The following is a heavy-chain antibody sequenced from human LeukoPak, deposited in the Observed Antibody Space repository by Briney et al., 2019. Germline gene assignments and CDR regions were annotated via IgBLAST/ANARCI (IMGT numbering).Heavy chain of an antibody. Sequence: ASVKVSCKASGYTFTSYDINWVRQATGQGLEWMGWMNPNSGNTGYAQKFQGRVTITRNTSISTAYMELSSLRSEDTAVYYCARVGFGSSWYSNYYYMDVWGKGTTVTVSS. J-gene: IGHJ6*03. CDR2: MNPNSGNT. V-gene: IGHV1-8*03. D-gene: IGHD6-13*01. CDR3: ARVGFGSSWYSNYYYMDV. CDR1: GYTFTSYD.